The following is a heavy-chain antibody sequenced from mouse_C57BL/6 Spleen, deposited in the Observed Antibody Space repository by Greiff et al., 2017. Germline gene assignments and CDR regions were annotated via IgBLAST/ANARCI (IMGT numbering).Heavy chain of an antibody. CDR1: GFSFNTYA. D-gene: IGHD1-1*01. J-gene: IGHJ4*01. CDR2: IRSTSNNYAT. CDR3: VSALYYGSSDAMDY. V-gene: IGHV10-1*01. Sequence: VQLKESGGGLVQPKASLKLSCAASGFSFNTYAMNWVRQAPGKGLEWVARIRSTSNNYATYYAVSVKDSFTISRDYSESIIYLQMNTLKTEYTAMYYCVSALYYGSSDAMDYWGQGTSVTVSS.